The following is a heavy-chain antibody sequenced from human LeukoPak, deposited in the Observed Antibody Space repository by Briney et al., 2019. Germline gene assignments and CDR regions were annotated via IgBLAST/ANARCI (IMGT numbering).Heavy chain of an antibody. CDR2: INHSGST. CDR3: ARGGKKGIAAAGTVWFDP. J-gene: IGHJ5*02. Sequence: PSETLSLTCAVYGGSFSGYYWSWIRQPPGKGLEWIGEINHSGSTNYNPSLKSRVTISVDTSKNQFSLKLSSVTAADTAVYYCARGGKKGIAAAGTVWFDPWGQGTLVTVSS. D-gene: IGHD6-13*01. V-gene: IGHV4-34*01. CDR1: GGSFSGYY.